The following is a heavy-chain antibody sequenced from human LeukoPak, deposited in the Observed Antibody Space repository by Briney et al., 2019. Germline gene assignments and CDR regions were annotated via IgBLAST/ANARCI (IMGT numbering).Heavy chain of an antibody. CDR3: ARNYCSGGSCYRGVDY. CDR2: INPNSGGT. J-gene: IGHJ4*02. Sequence: ASVKVSCEXSGYTFTGYYMHWVRQAPGQGLEWMGRINPNSGGTNYSQKFQGRVTMTRDTSISTAYMELSRLRSDDTAVYYCARNYCSGGSCYRGVDYWGQGTLVTVSS. D-gene: IGHD2-15*01. CDR1: GYTFTGYY. V-gene: IGHV1-2*06.